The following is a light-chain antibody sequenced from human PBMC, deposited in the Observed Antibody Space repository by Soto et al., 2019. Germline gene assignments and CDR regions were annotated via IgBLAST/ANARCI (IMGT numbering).Light chain of an antibody. V-gene: IGLV2-11*01. CDR2: DVT. CDR3: PSYAGSNNLV. J-gene: IGLJ2*01. Sequence: QSVLTQPRSVSGSPGQSVTISCTGTISDVAGYNYVSWYQHHPGKAPKLLISDVTKRPSWVPDRFSGSKSGSTASLTISELQDEDGADYYCPSYAGSNNLVFGGGTKLPVL. CDR1: ISDVAGYNY.